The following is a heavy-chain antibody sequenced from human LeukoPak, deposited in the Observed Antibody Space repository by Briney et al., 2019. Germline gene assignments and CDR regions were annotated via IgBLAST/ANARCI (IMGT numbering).Heavy chain of an antibody. CDR3: AKWGDYDVLTGYYVSDF. CDR2: ISGRSDNT. CDR1: GFIFSNYA. D-gene: IGHD3-9*01. J-gene: IGHJ4*02. Sequence: GASLRLSCAASGFIFSNYAMYWVRQAPGKGLEWVSAISGRSDNTYYADSVKGRFTLSRDSSKNTLYPQMNSLRADDTAAYYCAKWGDYDVLTGYYVSDFWGQGTLVTVSS. V-gene: IGHV3-23*01.